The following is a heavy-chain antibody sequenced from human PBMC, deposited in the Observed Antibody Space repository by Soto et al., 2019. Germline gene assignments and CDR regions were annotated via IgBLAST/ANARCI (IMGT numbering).Heavy chain of an antibody. J-gene: IGHJ6*02. CDR1: GVTFTNYA. Sequence: GESLKISCAASGVTFTNYAMNWVRQAPGKGLEWVSAISGSGVSTYYADSVKGRFTVSRDNSKDTLYLEMNSLRDEDTAKYYCAKVLAVAVAYYYGMDVWGLGTTVTVSS. V-gene: IGHV3-23*01. CDR2: ISGSGVST. CDR3: AKVLAVAVAYYYGMDV. D-gene: IGHD6-19*01.